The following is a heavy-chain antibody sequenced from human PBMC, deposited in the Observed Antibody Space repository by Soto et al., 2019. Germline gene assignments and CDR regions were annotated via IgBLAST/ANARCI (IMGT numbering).Heavy chain of an antibody. CDR1: GFTFSDYY. D-gene: IGHD3-3*01. V-gene: IGHV3-11*01. Sequence: QVQLVESGGGLVKPGGSLRLSCAASGFTFSDYYMSWIRQAPGKGLEWVSYISSSGSTIYYADSVKGRFTISRDNAKNSLYLQMNSLRAEDTAVYCCARVLDEYYDFWSGYYTPYYYYGMDVWGQGTTVTVSS. CDR2: ISSSGSTI. CDR3: ARVLDEYYDFWSGYYTPYYYYGMDV. J-gene: IGHJ6*02.